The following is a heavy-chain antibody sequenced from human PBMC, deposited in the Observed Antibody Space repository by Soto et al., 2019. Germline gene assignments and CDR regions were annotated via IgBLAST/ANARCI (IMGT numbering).Heavy chain of an antibody. CDR3: ASGHVPVPAERRSNWFDT. V-gene: IGHV4-34*01. CDR2: INHSGST. J-gene: IGHJ5*02. CDR1: GGSFSGYY. Sequence: SETLSLTCAVYGGSFSGYYWSWIRQPPGKGLEWIGEINHSGSTNYNPSLKSRVTISVDTSKNQFSLKLSSVTAADTAVYYCASGHVPVPAERRSNWFDTWGQGTLVT. D-gene: IGHD2-2*01.